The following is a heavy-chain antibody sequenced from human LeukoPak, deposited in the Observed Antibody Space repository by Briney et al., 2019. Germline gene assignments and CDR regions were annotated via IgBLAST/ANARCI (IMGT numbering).Heavy chain of an antibody. Sequence: PGGSLRLSCAASGFTFSSYWMSWVRQAPGKGLEWVANIKQDGSEIYYVDSVKGRFTLSRDNAKNSLYLQMNSLRAEDTAVYYCARDFTPHYFDYWGQGTLVTVSS. CDR1: GFTFSSYW. CDR2: IKQDGSEI. J-gene: IGHJ4*02. V-gene: IGHV3-7*01. CDR3: ARDFTPHYFDY. D-gene: IGHD2-15*01.